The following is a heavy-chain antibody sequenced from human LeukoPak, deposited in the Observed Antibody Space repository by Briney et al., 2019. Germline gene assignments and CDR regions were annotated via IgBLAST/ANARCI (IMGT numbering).Heavy chain of an antibody. CDR2: ISTSSSYI. D-gene: IGHD4-17*01. CDR1: GFTFSSYW. Sequence: GGSLRLSCAASGFTFSSYWMSWVRQAPGKGLEWVSSISTSSSYIYYADSVKGRFTISRDNAKNSLYLQMNSLRAEDMALYYCAKGRAVTTGWYYFDYWGQGTLVTVSS. V-gene: IGHV3-21*04. J-gene: IGHJ4*02. CDR3: AKGRAVTTGWYYFDY.